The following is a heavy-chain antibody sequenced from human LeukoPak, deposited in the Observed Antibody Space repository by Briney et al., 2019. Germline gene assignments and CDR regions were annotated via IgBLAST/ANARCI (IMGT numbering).Heavy chain of an antibody. Sequence: GGSLRLSCAASGFTFSSYAMSWVRQAPGKGLEWVSAISSSGGSTYYADSVKGRFTISRDNSKNTLYLQMNSLRAEDTAVYYCAKSNYHYYYYMDVWGRGTTVTVSS. CDR2: ISSSGGST. CDR3: AKSNYHYYYYMDV. J-gene: IGHJ6*03. V-gene: IGHV3-23*01. CDR1: GFTFSSYA.